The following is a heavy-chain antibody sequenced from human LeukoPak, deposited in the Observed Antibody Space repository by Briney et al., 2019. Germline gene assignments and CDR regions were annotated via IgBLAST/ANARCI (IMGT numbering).Heavy chain of an antibody. V-gene: IGHV3-23*01. Sequence: PGGSLRLSCAASGFTFSGYAMSWVRQAPGKGLEWVSAISGSGGSTYYADSVKGRFTISRDNSKNTLYLQMNSLRAEDTAVYYCAKGLLMVRGVIYYFDYWGQGTLVTVSS. CDR2: ISGSGGST. J-gene: IGHJ4*02. CDR3: AKGLLMVRGVIYYFDY. CDR1: GFTFSGYA. D-gene: IGHD3-10*01.